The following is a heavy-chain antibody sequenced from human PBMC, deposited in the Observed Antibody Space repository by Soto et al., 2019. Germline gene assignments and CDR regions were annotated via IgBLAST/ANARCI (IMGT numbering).Heavy chain of an antibody. Sequence: SETLSLTCTVSGGSISSSSHYWGWIRQPPGKGLEWIGSIYYSGSTYYNPSLKSRVTISVDTSKNQFSLKLSSVTAADTAVYYCAQGPRYYFDYWGQGTLVTVSS. CDR3: AQGPRYYFDY. CDR2: IYYSGST. CDR1: GGSISSSSHY. V-gene: IGHV4-39*01. J-gene: IGHJ4*02.